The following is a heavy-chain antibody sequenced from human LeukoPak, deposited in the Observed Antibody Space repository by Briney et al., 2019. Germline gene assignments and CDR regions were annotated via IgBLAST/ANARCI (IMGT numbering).Heavy chain of an antibody. V-gene: IGHV3-21*01. J-gene: IGHJ6*02. CDR1: GFTFSSYS. D-gene: IGHD3-3*01. CDR2: ISSSSSYI. CDR3: ARESYINEYFWSGYRYYYYYGMDV. Sequence: PGGSLRLSCAASGFTFSSYSMNWVRQAPGKGLEWVSSISSSSSYIYYADSVKGRFTISRDNAKNSLYLQMNSLRDEDTAVYYCARESYINEYFWSGYRYYYYYGMDVWGQGTTVTVSS.